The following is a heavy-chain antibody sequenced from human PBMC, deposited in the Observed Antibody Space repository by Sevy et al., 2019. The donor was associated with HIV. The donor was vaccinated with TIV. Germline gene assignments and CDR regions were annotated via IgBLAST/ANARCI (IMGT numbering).Heavy chain of an antibody. CDR3: APLIAAAGDYGMDV. V-gene: IGHV4-39*01. D-gene: IGHD6-13*01. J-gene: IGHJ6*02. CDR1: GGSISSSSYY. CDR2: IYYSGST. Sequence: SETLSLTCTVSGGSISSSSYYWGWIRQPPGKGLEWIGSIYYSGSTYYNPSLKSRVTISVDTSKNQFSLKLSSVTAADTAVYYCAPLIAAAGDYGMDVWGQGTTVTVSS.